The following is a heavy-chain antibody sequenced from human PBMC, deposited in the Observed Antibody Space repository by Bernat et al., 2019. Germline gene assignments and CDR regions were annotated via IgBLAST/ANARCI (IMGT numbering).Heavy chain of an antibody. Sequence: EVQLVESGGGLVQPGGSLRLSCSASGFTFSSYAMHWVRQAPGKGLEYVSAISSNGGRTYYADSVKGKFTISRANSKNTLYLQMSRLRAEDTAVYYCVVAPGIAPAWGQGTLVTVSS. D-gene: IGHD6-13*01. CDR2: ISSNGGRT. CDR1: GFTFSSYA. J-gene: IGHJ5*02. CDR3: VVAPGIAPA. V-gene: IGHV3-64D*06.